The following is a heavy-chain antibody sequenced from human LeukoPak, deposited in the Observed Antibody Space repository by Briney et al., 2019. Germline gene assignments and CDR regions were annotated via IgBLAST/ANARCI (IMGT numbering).Heavy chain of an antibody. D-gene: IGHD3-22*01. CDR2: ISGSGGST. CDR1: GFTFSSYS. J-gene: IGHJ3*02. CDR3: AKDHYEGADGDAFDI. Sequence: GGSLRLSCAASGFTFSSYSMTWVRQAPGKELEWVSAISGSGGSTYYADSVKGRFTISRDNSKNTLYLQMNSLRAEDTAVYYCAKDHYEGADGDAFDIWGQGTMVTVSS. V-gene: IGHV3-23*01.